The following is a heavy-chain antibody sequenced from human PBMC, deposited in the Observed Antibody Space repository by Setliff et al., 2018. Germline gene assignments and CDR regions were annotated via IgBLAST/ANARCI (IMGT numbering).Heavy chain of an antibody. Sequence: SETLSLTCAVYGGSFSGYYWSWIRQPPGKGLEWIGEINHSGSTNHKPSLKSRVTMSVDKSKNQFSLKLNSVTAADTAVYYCARVSGWYYFDYWGQGTLVTVSS. CDR3: ARVSGWYYFDY. J-gene: IGHJ4*02. D-gene: IGHD6-19*01. CDR2: INHSGST. CDR1: GGSFSGYY. V-gene: IGHV4-34*01.